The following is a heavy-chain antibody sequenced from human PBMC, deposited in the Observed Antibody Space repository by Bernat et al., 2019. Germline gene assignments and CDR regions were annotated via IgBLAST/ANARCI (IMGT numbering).Heavy chain of an antibody. J-gene: IGHJ4*03. Sequence: EVQLLESGGGVIQTWGSLRLSCAPSGLIFNAYVMHWVRQAPGMGLEWVSRISHDSSGTSYADSVKGRFTISRDNIKNSLYLQMNSLRVEDTALYYCVRDNANWAFDFWGRGTMVTVSS. CDR2: ISHDSSGT. CDR1: GLIFNAYV. V-gene: IGHV3-43*02. D-gene: IGHD7-27*01. CDR3: VRDNANWAFDF.